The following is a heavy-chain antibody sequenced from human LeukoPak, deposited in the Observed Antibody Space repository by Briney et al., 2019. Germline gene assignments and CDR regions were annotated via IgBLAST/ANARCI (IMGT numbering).Heavy chain of an antibody. Sequence: GGSLRLSCVASGFTFSDHWMHWVRQVPGKGLLWVARMNSDGTTTNYADSVKGRFTISRDNAESTLFLQMNSLGADDTAVYYCARAGWYRFDYWGQGTLVTVSS. CDR2: MNSDGTTT. CDR1: GFTFSDHW. CDR3: ARAGWYRFDY. V-gene: IGHV3-74*01. D-gene: IGHD6-19*01. J-gene: IGHJ4*02.